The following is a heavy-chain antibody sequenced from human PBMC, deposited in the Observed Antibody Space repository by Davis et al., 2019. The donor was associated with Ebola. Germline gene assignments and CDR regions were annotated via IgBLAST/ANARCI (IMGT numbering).Heavy chain of an antibody. J-gene: IGHJ4*02. Sequence: GGSLRLSCAASGFTFSDYYMSWIRQAPGKGLEWVSSISSSSSYIYYADSVKGRFTISRDNAKNSLYLQMNSLRAEDTAVYYCARVVAVAYFDYWGQGTLVTVSS. CDR2: ISSSSSYI. CDR1: GFTFSDYY. D-gene: IGHD6-19*01. V-gene: IGHV3-11*06. CDR3: ARVVAVAYFDY.